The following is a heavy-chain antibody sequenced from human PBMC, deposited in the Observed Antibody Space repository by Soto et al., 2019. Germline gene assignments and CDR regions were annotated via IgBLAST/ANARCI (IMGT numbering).Heavy chain of an antibody. J-gene: IGHJ5*02. CDR1: GYTFTSYV. V-gene: IGHV1-18*01. CDR3: FDP. Sequence: GASVKVSCKASGYTFTSYVISWVRQAPGQGLEWMGWISAYNGNTNYAQKLQGRVTITADESTSTAYMELSSLRSEDTAVYYWFDPWGQGTLVTVSS. CDR2: ISAYNGNT.